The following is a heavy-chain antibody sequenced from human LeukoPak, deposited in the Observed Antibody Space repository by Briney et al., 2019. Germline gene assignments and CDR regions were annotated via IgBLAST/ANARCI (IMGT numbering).Heavy chain of an antibody. V-gene: IGHV3-7*05. J-gene: IGHJ4*02. D-gene: IGHD2-15*01. CDR1: GFTFSSYW. Sequence: PGGSLRLSCAASGFTFSSYWMSWVRQAPGKGLEWMAHIKQDGSEKYYVDSVKGRFTISRDNAKNSVYLQMNSLRAEDTAVYYCVRDYCSGVTCYPGYWGQGTLVTVSS. CDR2: IKQDGSEK. CDR3: VRDYCSGVTCYPGY.